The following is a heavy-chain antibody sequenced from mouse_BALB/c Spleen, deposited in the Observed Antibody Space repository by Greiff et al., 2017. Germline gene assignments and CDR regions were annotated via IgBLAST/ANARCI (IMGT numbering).Heavy chain of an antibody. V-gene: IGHV7-3*02. J-gene: IGHJ4*01. Sequence: EVQLVESGGGLVQPGGSLRLSCATSGFTFTDYYMSWVRQPPGKALEWLGFIRNKANGYTTEYSASVKGRFTISRDNSQSILYLQMNTLRAEDSATYYCARGPLYGSGGLYAMDYWGQGTSVTVSS. CDR3: ARGPLYGSGGLYAMDY. CDR1: GFTFTDYY. CDR2: IRNKANGYTT. D-gene: IGHD1-1*01.